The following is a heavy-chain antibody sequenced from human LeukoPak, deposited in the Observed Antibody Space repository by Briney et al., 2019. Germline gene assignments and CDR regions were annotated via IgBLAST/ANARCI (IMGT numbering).Heavy chain of an antibody. CDR1: GFTFSSYS. CDR3: ARDSVLYCTNGVCPFDY. V-gene: IGHV3-21*01. D-gene: IGHD2-8*01. J-gene: IGHJ4*02. CDR2: ISSSSSYI. Sequence: GGSLRLSCAASGFTFSSYSMNWVRQAPGKGLEWVSSISSSSSYIYYADSVKGRFTISRDNAKNSLYLQMNSLRAEDTAVYYCARDSVLYCTNGVCPFDYWGQGPLVTVSS.